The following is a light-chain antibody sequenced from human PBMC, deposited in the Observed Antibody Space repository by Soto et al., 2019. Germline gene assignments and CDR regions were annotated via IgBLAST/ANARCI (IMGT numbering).Light chain of an antibody. V-gene: IGLV2-11*01. CDR2: DVS. CDR1: SSDVGGYNY. J-gene: IGLJ1*01. CDR3: CSYAGSSLV. Sequence: QSALTQPRSVSGSPGQSVTISCTGTSSDVGGYNYVSWYQQHPGKAPKLMIYDVSKRPSGVPDRFSGSKSGNTASLTISGLQAEDEADYYCCSYAGSSLVFGTGTKVTV.